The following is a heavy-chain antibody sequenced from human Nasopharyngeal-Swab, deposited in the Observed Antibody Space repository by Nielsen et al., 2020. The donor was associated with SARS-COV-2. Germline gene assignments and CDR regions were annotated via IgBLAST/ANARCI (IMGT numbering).Heavy chain of an antibody. V-gene: IGHV1-18*01. Sequence: ASVKVSCKASGYTFTSYGISWVRQAPAQGLEWMGWISAYNGNTNYAQKLQGRVTLTTDTSTSTAYMELRSLRSADTAVYYCAKPIPSPNYYDSSAVRALGGMDVWGQGTTVTVSS. CDR3: AKPIPSPNYYDSSAVRALGGMDV. D-gene: IGHD3-22*01. J-gene: IGHJ6*02. CDR2: ISAYNGNT. CDR1: GYTFTSYG.